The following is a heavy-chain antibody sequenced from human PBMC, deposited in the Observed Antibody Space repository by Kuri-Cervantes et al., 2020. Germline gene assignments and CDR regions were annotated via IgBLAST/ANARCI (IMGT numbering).Heavy chain of an antibody. J-gene: IGHJ4*02. V-gene: IGHV2-5*02. CDR2: IYWDDDK. CDR1: GFSLSTSGVG. CDR3: AHRLTLLGSSWYNTPFDY. Sequence: SGPTLVKPTQTLTLTCTFSGFSLSTSGVGVGWIRQPPGKSLEWLALIYWDDDKRYSPSLKSRLTITKDTSKNQVVLTMTNMDPVDTATYYSAHRLTLLGSSWYNTPFDYWGQGTLVTVSS. D-gene: IGHD6-13*01.